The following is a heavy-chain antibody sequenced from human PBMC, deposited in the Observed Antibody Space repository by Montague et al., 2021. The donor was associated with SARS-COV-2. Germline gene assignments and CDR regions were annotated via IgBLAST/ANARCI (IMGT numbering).Heavy chain of an antibody. J-gene: IGHJ4*02. D-gene: IGHD3-10*01. V-gene: IGHV4-59*08. CDR2: MHDSGTA. Sequence: SETLSLTCTVSDGSIRSYYWNWMRQPPGKGLEWIGYMHDSGTANYNPSLRSRVTLMVAASRNHFSLELSSVTAADTAMYYCTRLPRGSGTWGYFDYWAQGTLVTVSS. CDR1: DGSIRSYY. CDR3: TRLPRGSGTWGYFDY.